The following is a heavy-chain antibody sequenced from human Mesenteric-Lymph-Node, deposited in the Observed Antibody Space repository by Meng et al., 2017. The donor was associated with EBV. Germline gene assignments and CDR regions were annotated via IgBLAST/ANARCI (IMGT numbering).Heavy chain of an antibody. CDR1: AYTFNGYL. D-gene: IGHD3-16*01. V-gene: IGHV1-2*06. CDR3: AVAVGGSYDWGRFDP. Sequence: QVLLVQVGAEVQGPGAAVKSACQAPAYTFNGYLTRRVRQAPGLGPEWMRRMRPNGATTTYGQKYHGRVTMTRDTSISTAYKELRSLKSNDTAAYYTAVAVGGSYDWGRFDPWGQGTLVTVSS. J-gene: IGHJ5*02. CDR2: MRPNGATT.